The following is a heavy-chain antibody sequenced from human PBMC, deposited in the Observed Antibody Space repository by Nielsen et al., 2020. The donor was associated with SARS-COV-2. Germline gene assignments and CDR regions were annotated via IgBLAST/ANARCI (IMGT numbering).Heavy chain of an antibody. D-gene: IGHD6-13*01. CDR2: ISGSGGST. V-gene: IGHV3-23*01. J-gene: IGHJ6*02. CDR3: AKEATSAAGTAVYV. CDR1: GFTFSSYA. Sequence: GESLKISCAASGFTFSSYAMSWVRQAPGKGLEWVSAISGSGGSTYYADSVKGRFTISRDNSKNTLCLQMNSLRAEDTAVYYCAKEATSAAGTAVYVWGQGTTVTVSS.